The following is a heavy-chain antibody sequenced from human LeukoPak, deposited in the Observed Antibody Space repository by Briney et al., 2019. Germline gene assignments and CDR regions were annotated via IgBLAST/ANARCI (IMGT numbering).Heavy chain of an antibody. J-gene: IGHJ6*03. CDR3: AKGFNWGVITTPKIVNLGYYMDV. V-gene: IGHV3-30*02. Sequence: PGGSLRLSCAASGFTFSSYGMHWVRQAPGKGLEWGAFIRYDGSNKYYADSVKGRFTISRDNSKNTLYLQMNSLRAEDTAVYYCAKGFNWGVITTPKIVNLGYYMDVWGKGTTVTVSS. D-gene: IGHD3-16*01. CDR2: IRYDGSNK. CDR1: GFTFSSYG.